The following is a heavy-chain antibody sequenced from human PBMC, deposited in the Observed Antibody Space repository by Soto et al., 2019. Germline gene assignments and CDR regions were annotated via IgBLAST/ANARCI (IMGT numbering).Heavy chain of an antibody. J-gene: IGHJ4*02. CDR3: ARVFSSGSGWMYYFDF. V-gene: IGHV4-4*02. CDR1: TGSISSGNW. CDR2: IYYTGAT. Sequence: QVQLRESGPRLVEASGTLSLTCEVSTGSISSGNWWSWVRQPPGKGLEWIGEIYYTGATNYNPSLKSRITMTIDKSKDHFSLSLRSATAADTAVYYCARVFSSGSGWMYYFDFWGQGTLVSVSS. D-gene: IGHD6-25*01.